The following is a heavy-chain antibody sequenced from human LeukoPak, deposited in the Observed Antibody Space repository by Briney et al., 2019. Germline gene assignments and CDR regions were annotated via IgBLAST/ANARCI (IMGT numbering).Heavy chain of an antibody. J-gene: IGHJ4*02. D-gene: IGHD3-22*01. CDR1: GFIFSSYG. Sequence: GRSLRLTCAVSGFIFSSYGMHWVRQAPGKGLEWVAAISYDESNKYYAESVKGRFTISRDNYKNTLYLQMNSLRAEDTAVYYCARAISYGSSGYPDYWGQGTLVTVSS. V-gene: IGHV3-30*03. CDR2: ISYDESNK. CDR3: ARAISYGSSGYPDY.